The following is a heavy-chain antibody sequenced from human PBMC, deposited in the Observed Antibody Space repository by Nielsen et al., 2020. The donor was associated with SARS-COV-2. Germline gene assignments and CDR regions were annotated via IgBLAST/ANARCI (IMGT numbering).Heavy chain of an antibody. V-gene: IGHV1-46*01. Sequence: ASVKVSCKASGYTFTGYYMHWVRQAPGQGLEWMGIINPSGGSTSYAQKFQGRVTMTRDTSTSTVYMELSSLRSEDTAVYYCARDDWSGYFDYWGQGTLVTVSS. J-gene: IGHJ4*02. CDR2: INPSGGST. CDR3: ARDDWSGYFDY. D-gene: IGHD3-3*01. CDR1: GYTFTGYY.